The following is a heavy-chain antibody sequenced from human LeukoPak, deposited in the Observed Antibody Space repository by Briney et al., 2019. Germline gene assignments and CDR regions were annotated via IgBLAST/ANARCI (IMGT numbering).Heavy chain of an antibody. CDR1: GFTFSSYG. CDR3: AREAYSSSLYYFDY. J-gene: IGHJ4*02. CDR2: IWYDGSNK. V-gene: IGHV3-33*01. D-gene: IGHD6-13*01. Sequence: GSLRLSCAASGFTFSSYGMHWVRQAPGKGLEWVAVIWYDGSNKYYADSVKGRFTISRDNSKNTLYLQMNSLRAEDTAVYYCAREAYSSSLYYFDYWGQGTLVTVSS.